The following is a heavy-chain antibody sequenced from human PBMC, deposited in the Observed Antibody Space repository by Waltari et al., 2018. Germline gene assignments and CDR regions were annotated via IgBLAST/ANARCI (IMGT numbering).Heavy chain of an antibody. J-gene: IGHJ4*02. Sequence: QVQLVQSGAEVKKPGASVKVSCKASGYTFTGYYMPWVRQAPGQGLEWMGWINPNSGGTNYAQKFQGWVTMTRDTSISTAYMELSRLRSDDTAVYYCARDLPYCSSTSCYEYYFDYWGQGTLVTVSS. CDR3: ARDLPYCSSTSCYEYYFDY. V-gene: IGHV1-2*04. CDR2: INPNSGGT. D-gene: IGHD2-2*01. CDR1: GYTFTGYY.